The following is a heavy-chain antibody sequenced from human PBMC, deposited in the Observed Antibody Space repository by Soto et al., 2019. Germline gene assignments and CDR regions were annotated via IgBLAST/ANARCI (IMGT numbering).Heavy chain of an antibody. CDR1: GGSFGTNY. CDR2: TYHTGST. CDR3: ATDSAGRGPFDP. Sequence: LSLTCTISGGSFGTNYWSWIRQAPGKALEWIGYTYHTGSTKYNPSLKSRATISVDTSKNQFSLTLNSATAADTAVYYCATDSAGRGPFDPWGQGILVTVSS. J-gene: IGHJ5*02. D-gene: IGHD3-10*01. V-gene: IGHV4-59*13.